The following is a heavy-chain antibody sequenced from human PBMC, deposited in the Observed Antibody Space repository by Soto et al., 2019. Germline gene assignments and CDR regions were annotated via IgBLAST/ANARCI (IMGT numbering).Heavy chain of an antibody. V-gene: IGHV3-23*01. CDR1: GFTFSSYT. CDR2: ISGSGSST. D-gene: IGHD7-27*01. J-gene: IGHJ4*02. CDR3: AKAWGIDY. Sequence: EVQLLESGGGLVEPGGSRRLSCAASGFTFSSYTMSWVRQAPGKGLEWVSTISGSGSSTYSADSVKGRFTISRDNSKNTRDLQRNSLRVEDTAIYYCAKAWGIDYWGQGTLVTVSS.